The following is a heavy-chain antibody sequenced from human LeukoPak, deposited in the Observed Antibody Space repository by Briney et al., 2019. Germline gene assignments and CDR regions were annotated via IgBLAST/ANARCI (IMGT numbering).Heavy chain of an antibody. V-gene: IGHV3-30*02. CDR3: AKLTLDIVLMAPPAFDI. D-gene: IGHD2-8*01. Sequence: GGSLRLSCAASGFTFSSYGMHWVRQAPGKGLEWVAFIRYDGSNKYYADSVKGRFTISRDNSKNTLYLQMNSLRAEDTAVYYCAKLTLDIVLMAPPAFDIWGQGTMVTVSS. CDR2: IRYDGSNK. CDR1: GFTFSSYG. J-gene: IGHJ3*02.